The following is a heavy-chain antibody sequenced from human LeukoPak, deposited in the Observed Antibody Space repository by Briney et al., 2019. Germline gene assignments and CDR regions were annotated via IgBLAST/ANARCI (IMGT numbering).Heavy chain of an antibody. CDR1: GFTFSSYW. V-gene: IGHV3-74*01. CDR3: ARAQYIPPFDP. D-gene: IGHD6-6*01. J-gene: IGHJ5*02. CDR2: INSDGSST. Sequence: GGSLRLSCAASGFTFSSYWMHWVRQAPGKGLVWVSRINSDGSSTSYADSVKGRFTISRDDAKNTLYLQMNSLRAEDTAVYYCARAQYIPPFDPWGQGTLVTVSS.